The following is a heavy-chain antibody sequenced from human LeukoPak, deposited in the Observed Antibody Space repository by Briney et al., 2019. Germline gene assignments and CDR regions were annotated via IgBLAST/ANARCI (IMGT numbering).Heavy chain of an antibody. Sequence: GGSLRLSCAASGFTFSSYSMNWVRQAPGKGLEWVSSISGSSSYIYYADSVKGRFTISRDNAKNSLYLQMNSLRAEDTAVYYCARGYCSGGSCYRFDYWGQGTLVTVSS. V-gene: IGHV3-21*01. CDR2: ISGSSSYI. CDR1: GFTFSSYS. D-gene: IGHD2-15*01. CDR3: ARGYCSGGSCYRFDY. J-gene: IGHJ4*02.